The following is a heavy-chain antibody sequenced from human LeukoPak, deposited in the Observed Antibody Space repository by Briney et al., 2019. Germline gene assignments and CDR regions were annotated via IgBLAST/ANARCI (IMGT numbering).Heavy chain of an antibody. V-gene: IGHV4-59*12. D-gene: IGHD3-10*01. J-gene: IGHJ4*02. CDR1: GGSISSYY. CDR3: GRGGVRGVNPFDY. Sequence: SETLSLTCTVSGGSISSYYWSWIRQTPGKGLEWVGYIYYSGSTNFNPSLKSRVTISVDTSKNQFSLKLSSATAADTAVYYCGRGGVRGVNPFDYWGQGTLVTVSS. CDR2: IYYSGST.